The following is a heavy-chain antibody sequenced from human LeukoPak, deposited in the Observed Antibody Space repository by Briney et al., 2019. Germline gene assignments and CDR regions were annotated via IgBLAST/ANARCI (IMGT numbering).Heavy chain of an antibody. CDR2: ISSSGSTI. Sequence: PGGSLRLSCAASGFTFSSYEMNWVRQAPGKGLEWVSYISSSGSTIYYADSVKGRFTISRDNAKNSLYLQMNSLRAEDTAVYYCARLGSYADYSLDYYGMDVWGQGTTVTVSS. CDR1: GFTFSSYE. J-gene: IGHJ6*02. V-gene: IGHV3-48*03. D-gene: IGHD4-17*01. CDR3: ARLGSYADYSLDYYGMDV.